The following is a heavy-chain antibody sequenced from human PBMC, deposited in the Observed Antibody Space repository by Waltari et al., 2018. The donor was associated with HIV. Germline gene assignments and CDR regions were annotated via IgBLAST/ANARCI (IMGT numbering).Heavy chain of an antibody. J-gene: IGHJ6*02. CDR2: IYPVDSDT. CDR3: ARLGYCSSARCPSGYYYSYGMGV. V-gene: IGHV5-51*03. CDR1: GHTFTTYC. D-gene: IGHD2-2*01. Sequence: EVQLVQSGAEVKKPGESLQISCKGSGHTFTTYCTGWVRQMPGKGLEWMGIIYPVDSDTRYSPAFRGQVTISADKSMSTAYLQWSSLQASDTAIYYCARLGYCSSARCPSGYYYSYGMGVWGQGTTVTVSS.